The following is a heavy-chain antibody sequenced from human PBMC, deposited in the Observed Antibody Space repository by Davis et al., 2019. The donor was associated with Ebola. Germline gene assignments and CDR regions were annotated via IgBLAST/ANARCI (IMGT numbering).Heavy chain of an antibody. CDR1: GFTFTSYS. D-gene: IGHD6-6*01. CDR2: IISTSTYI. J-gene: IGHJ6*02. Sequence: PGGSLRLSCAASGFTFTSYSMNWVRQAPGRGLEWVSSIISTSTYIYYADSLKGRFTISRDNAKNSLYLQMNSLRAEDTAVYYCARSRVLSIAARPTNYYYYYGMDVWGQGTTVTVSS. V-gene: IGHV3-21*01. CDR3: ARSRVLSIAARPTNYYYYYGMDV.